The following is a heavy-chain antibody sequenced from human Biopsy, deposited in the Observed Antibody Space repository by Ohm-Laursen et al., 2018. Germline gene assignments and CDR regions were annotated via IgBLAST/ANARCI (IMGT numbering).Heavy chain of an antibody. CDR3: VGGGSGSFPFDY. CDR2: LFTSGTT. CDR1: GGSINSYY. Sequence: GTLSLTCTVSGGSINSYYWSWMRQPAGKGLEWIGRLFTSGTTNYSPSLNNRVTMSVDTSKNHFSLGLNSVTAADTAVYYCVGGGSGSFPFDYWGPGTLVTVSS. V-gene: IGHV4-4*07. J-gene: IGHJ4*02. D-gene: IGHD3-10*01.